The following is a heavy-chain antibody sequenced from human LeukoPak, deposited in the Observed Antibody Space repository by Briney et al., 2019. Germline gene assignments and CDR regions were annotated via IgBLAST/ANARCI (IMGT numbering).Heavy chain of an antibody. Sequence: GASVKVSCKASGGTFSSQAISWVRQAPGQGLEWMGGIIPIFGTANYAQKFQGKVTITADKSTSTVYMALGSLRSEDTAVYYCARGPDSSTYYYFYWGQGTLVTVSS. CDR3: ARGPDSSTYYYFY. CDR1: GGTFSSQA. D-gene: IGHD3-22*01. J-gene: IGHJ4*02. V-gene: IGHV1-69*06. CDR2: IIPIFGTA.